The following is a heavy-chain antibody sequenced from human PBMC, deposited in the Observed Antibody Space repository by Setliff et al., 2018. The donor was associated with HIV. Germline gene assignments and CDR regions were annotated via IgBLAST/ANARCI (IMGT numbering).Heavy chain of an antibody. Sequence: ASVKVSCKASGYTFTGYYIHWVRQAPGQGLEWMGRINPNSGGTKYAQMCQGWVTMTRDTSISTAYMELSRLRSDDTAVYYCARARGYSYGGFDYYGMDVWGQGTTVTVSS. V-gene: IGHV1-2*04. CDR1: GYTFTGYY. D-gene: IGHD5-18*01. J-gene: IGHJ6*02. CDR3: ARARGYSYGGFDYYGMDV. CDR2: INPNSGGT.